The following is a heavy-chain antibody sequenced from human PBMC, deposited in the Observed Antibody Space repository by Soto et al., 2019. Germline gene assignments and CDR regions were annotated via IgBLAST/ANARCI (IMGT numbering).Heavy chain of an antibody. Sequence: SETLSVTCTVSGGSISSYYWSWIRQPPGKGLEWIGYIYYSGSTSYNPSLTSRVAISVDMSNNQFSLSLSSLTAPATALSYCARGLSCYDSCGGCAERLAYWGYGMRVRVSS. D-gene: IGHD3-22*01. CDR1: GGSISSYY. CDR2: IYYSGST. V-gene: IGHV4-59*01. J-gene: IGHJ4*01. CDR3: ARGLSCYDSCGGCAERLAY.